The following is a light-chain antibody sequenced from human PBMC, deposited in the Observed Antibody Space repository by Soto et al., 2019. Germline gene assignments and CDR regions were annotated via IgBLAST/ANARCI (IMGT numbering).Light chain of an antibody. CDR3: QQYGSSLGVT. J-gene: IGKJ4*01. Sequence: EIVLTQSPATLSVSPGEGATLSCRASQGVGITLAWYQQKPGQTPRLLIYGASTRATGVPARFSGSGSGTDFILTINSLQSEDFAVYYCQQYGSSLGVTFGGGTKVEIK. V-gene: IGKV3-15*01. CDR2: GAS. CDR1: QGVGIT.